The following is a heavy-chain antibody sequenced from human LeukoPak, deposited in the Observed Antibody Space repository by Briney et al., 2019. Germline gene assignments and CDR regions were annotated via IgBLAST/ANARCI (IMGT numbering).Heavy chain of an antibody. CDR2: IYSGGST. CDR3: ARSNDAFDT. CDR1: GFTVSSNY. Sequence: GGSLRLSCAASGFTVSSNYMNWVRQAPGKGLEWVSIIYSGGSTFYADSVKGRFTISRDSSKNTLHLQMNSLRAEDTAVYYCARSNDAFDTWGQGTMVTVSS. D-gene: IGHD5/OR15-5a*01. V-gene: IGHV3-53*01. J-gene: IGHJ3*02.